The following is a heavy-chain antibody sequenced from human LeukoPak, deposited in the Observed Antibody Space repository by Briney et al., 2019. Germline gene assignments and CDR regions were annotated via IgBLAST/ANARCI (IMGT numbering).Heavy chain of an antibody. CDR2: IIPIFGTA. J-gene: IGHJ4*02. Sequence: SVKVSCKASGGTLSSYAISWVRQAPGQGLEWMGGIIPIFGTANYAQKFQGRVTITTDESTSTAYMELSSLRSEDTAVYYCARMDGYNRIFDYWGQGTLVTVSS. CDR3: ARMDGYNRIFDY. D-gene: IGHD5-24*01. V-gene: IGHV1-69*05. CDR1: GGTLSSYA.